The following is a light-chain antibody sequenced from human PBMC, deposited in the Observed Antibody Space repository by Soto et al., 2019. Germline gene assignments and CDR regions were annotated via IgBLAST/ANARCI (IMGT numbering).Light chain of an antibody. CDR2: GAS. CDR1: QSVSSSY. V-gene: IGKV3-20*01. CDR3: QQYGSSPSWT. Sequence: EIVLSQSPCTLSLSTGERATLSCRASQSVSSSYLAWYQQKPGQAPRLLIYGASSRATGIPDRFSGSGSGTDFTLTISRLEPEDFAVYYCQQYGSSPSWTFGQGTKVAIK. J-gene: IGKJ1*01.